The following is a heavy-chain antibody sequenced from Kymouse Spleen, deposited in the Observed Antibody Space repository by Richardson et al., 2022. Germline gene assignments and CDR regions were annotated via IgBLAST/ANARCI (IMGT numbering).Heavy chain of an antibody. D-gene: IGHD4-11,IGHD4-11*01. CDR2: IWYDGSNK. J-gene: IGHJ6*02. CDR1: GFTFSSYG. CDR3: ARAPGLHGYYYGMDV. Sequence: QVQLVESGGGVVQPGRSLRLSCAASGFTFSSYGMHWVRQAPGKGLEWVAVIWYDGSNKYYADSVKGRFTISRDNSKNTLYLQMNSLRAEDTAVYYCARAPGLHGYYYGMDVWGQGTTVTVSS. V-gene: IGHV3-33*01.